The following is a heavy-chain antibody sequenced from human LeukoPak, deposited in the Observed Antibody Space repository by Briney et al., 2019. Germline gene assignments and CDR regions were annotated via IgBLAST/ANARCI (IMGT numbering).Heavy chain of an antibody. CDR3: SRDPNGDYVGALEFQR. Sequence: GGSLRLSCAASGFTFSSYAMSWVRQAPGKGLEWVSAISGSGGSTYYADSVKGRFTISRDNSKNTLYLQMNSLRAEDTAIYYCSRDPNGDYVGALEFQRWGQGTLVTVSS. CDR1: GFTFSSYA. D-gene: IGHD4-17*01. J-gene: IGHJ1*01. V-gene: IGHV3-23*01. CDR2: ISGSGGST.